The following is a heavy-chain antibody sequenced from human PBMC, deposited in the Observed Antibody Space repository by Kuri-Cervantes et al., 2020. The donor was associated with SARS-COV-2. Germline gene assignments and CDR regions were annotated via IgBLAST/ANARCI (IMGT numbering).Heavy chain of an antibody. V-gene: IGHV3-30*18. J-gene: IGHJ4*02. Sequence: LSLTCVASGFNFSRTDMHWVRQAPGKGLEWVTFISHDGKNKKCVASGKGRFTISRDNSQNTLYLHMKSLRSEDTAMYYCAKDRVGVQDFWGQGTLVTASS. CDR3: AKDRVGVQDF. CDR2: ISHDGKNK. D-gene: IGHD2-21*01. CDR1: GFNFSRTD.